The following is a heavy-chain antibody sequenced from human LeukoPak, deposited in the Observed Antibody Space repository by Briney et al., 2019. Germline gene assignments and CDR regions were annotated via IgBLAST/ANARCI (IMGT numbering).Heavy chain of an antibody. J-gene: IGHJ5*02. Sequence: GGSLRLSCAASGFTFSSYAMNWVRQAPGKGLEWVSAISGSGGSTYYADSVKGRFTIFRDNSKNTLYLQMNSLRAEDTAVYYCAKLVVPAAIGNWFDPWGQGTLVTVSS. CDR3: AKLVVPAAIGNWFDP. V-gene: IGHV3-23*01. CDR2: ISGSGGST. CDR1: GFTFSSYA. D-gene: IGHD2-2*02.